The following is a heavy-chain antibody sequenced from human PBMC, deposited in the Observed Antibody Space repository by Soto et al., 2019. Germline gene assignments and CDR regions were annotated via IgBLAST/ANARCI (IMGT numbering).Heavy chain of an antibody. CDR1: GGTFSSSG. Sequence: QVHLVQSGTEVKKPGSSVKVSCKASGGTFSSSGFSWVRQAPGQGLEWMGMIVPSLDTTNYAQKFQARVTSTADEVTSTAYMELRSLRSEDTAVYYCARWPLPRYTADPYGVDVWGHGTRVIVSS. J-gene: IGHJ6*02. CDR3: ARWPLPRYTADPYGVDV. V-gene: IGHV1-69*11. CDR2: IVPSLDTT. D-gene: IGHD3-16*02.